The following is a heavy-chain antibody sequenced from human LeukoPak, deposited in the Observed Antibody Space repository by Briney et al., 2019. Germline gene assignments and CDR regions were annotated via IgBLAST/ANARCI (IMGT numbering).Heavy chain of an antibody. CDR2: ISSSSSYI. J-gene: IGHJ6*02. CDR1: EFPFSDFW. CDR3: ARDSNDSSGYYYGLVLYGGMDV. D-gene: IGHD3-22*01. Sequence: PGGSLRLSCAASEFPFSDFWMSWVRQAPGKGLEWVSSISSSSSYIYYADSVKGRFTISRDNAKNSLYLQMNSLRAEDTAVYYCARDSNDSSGYYYGLVLYGGMDVWGQGTTVTVSS. V-gene: IGHV3-21*01.